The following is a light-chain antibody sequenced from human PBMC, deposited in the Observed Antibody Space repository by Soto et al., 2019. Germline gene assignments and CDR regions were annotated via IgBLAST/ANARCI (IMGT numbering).Light chain of an antibody. CDR1: RSLSNW. Sequence: DIQMTQSPSTVSASIGDRVTLTCRASRSLSNWLAWFQQKPGEAPKLLIYDASNLESGVPSRFSGGGSGTEFTLTITSLQQDDFVIYYCQQYSTVPFTFGPGTRVDIK. CDR3: QQYSTVPFT. J-gene: IGKJ3*01. CDR2: DAS. V-gene: IGKV1-5*01.